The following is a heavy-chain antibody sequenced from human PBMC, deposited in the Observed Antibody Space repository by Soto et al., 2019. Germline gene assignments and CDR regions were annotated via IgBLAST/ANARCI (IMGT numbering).Heavy chain of an antibody. D-gene: IGHD2-21*02. V-gene: IGHV1-69*12. CDR2: IIPIFGTA. CDR1: GGTFSSYA. J-gene: IGHJ3*02. Sequence: QVQLVQSGAEVKKPGSSVKVSCKASGGTFSSYAISWVRQAPGQGLEWMGGIIPIFGTANYAQKFQGRVTITADESTSTAYMELSSLRSEDTAVYYCARDLAYCGRDCYTHAFDIWGQGTMVTVSS. CDR3: ARDLAYCGRDCYTHAFDI.